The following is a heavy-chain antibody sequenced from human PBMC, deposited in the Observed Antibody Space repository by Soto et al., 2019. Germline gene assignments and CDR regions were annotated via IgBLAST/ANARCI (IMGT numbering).Heavy chain of an antibody. CDR2: IYYSGST. CDR1: NRSIGSYY. CDR3: VRVGRLITAAGLLAA. J-gene: IGHJ5*02. D-gene: IGHD6-13*01. V-gene: IGHV4-59*01. Sequence: RSETLSLTGTISNRSIGSYYWTWIRHPPGKGLEWIGHIYYSGSTNYNTSPKSRLTLSLDTSKNQFSLKFTPVTAPDMTGYYCVRVGRLITAAGLLAAWGQGTLVTVSS.